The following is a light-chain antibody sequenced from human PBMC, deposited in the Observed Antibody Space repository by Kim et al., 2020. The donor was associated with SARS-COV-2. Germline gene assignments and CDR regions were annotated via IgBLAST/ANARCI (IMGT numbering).Light chain of an antibody. Sequence: ASVKLACTLRGAHETYAIAWHQKQPDKGPRFLMKVNSGGSHSRGDGIPERFSGSSSGAERYLSISSLQSEDEADYYCQTWDSGIQVFGGGTQLTVL. CDR3: QTWDSGIQV. CDR1: GAHETYA. V-gene: IGLV4-69*01. CDR2: VNSGGSH. J-gene: IGLJ3*02.